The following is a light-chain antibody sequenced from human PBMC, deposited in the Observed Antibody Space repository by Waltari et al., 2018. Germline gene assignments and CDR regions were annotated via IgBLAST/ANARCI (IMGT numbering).Light chain of an antibody. V-gene: IGKV4-1*01. CDR2: WAF. J-gene: IGKJ1*01. CDR1: QSVLYSSDNKNY. CDR3: QQYYSIPWT. Sequence: DIVMTHSPDSLAVSLGARATVNCKSSQSVLYSSDNKNYLAWYQQKPGHPPKLLIYWAFTRESGVPERFSGSGSGTDFTLSINSLQAEDVAVYYCQQYYSIPWTFGQGTKVEIK.